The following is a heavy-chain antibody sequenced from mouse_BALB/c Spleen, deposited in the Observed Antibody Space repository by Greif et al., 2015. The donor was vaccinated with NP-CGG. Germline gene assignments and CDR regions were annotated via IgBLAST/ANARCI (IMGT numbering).Heavy chain of an antibody. Sequence: EVQRVESGGGLVQPGGSLKLSCATSGFTFSDYYMYWVRQTPEKRLEWVAYISNGGGSTYYPDTVKGRFTISRDNAKNTLYLQMSRLKSEDTAMYYCASQIYYYGSSYVGAMDYWGQGTSVTVSS. CDR1: GFTFSDYY. D-gene: IGHD1-1*01. V-gene: IGHV5-12*02. J-gene: IGHJ4*01. CDR3: ASQIYYYGSSYVGAMDY. CDR2: ISNGGGST.